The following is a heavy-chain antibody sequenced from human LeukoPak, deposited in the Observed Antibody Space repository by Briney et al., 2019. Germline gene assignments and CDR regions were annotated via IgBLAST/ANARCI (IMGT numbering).Heavy chain of an antibody. D-gene: IGHD6-19*01. Sequence: PGRSLRLSCAASGLTFSSYGMHWVRQAPGKGLEWVAVIWYDGSNKYYADSVKGRFTISRDNSKNTLYLQMNSLRAEDTAVYYCAKDHPRIAVAGYFDYWGQGTLVTVSS. J-gene: IGHJ4*02. CDR3: AKDHPRIAVAGYFDY. CDR1: GLTFSSYG. V-gene: IGHV3-33*06. CDR2: IWYDGSNK.